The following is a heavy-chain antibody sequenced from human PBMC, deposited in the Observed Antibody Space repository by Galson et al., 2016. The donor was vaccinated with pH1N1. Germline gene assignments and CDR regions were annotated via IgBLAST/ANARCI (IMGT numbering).Heavy chain of an antibody. Sequence: SLRLSCAASVFTFSDYYMSWIRRAPGKGLEWVSYLSSSGSTIYYADSVKGRFTISRDNAKNSLYLQMNSLRAEDTAVYFCARDVGGEVDFAFDIWGQGTMVTVSS. CDR1: VFTFSDYY. D-gene: IGHD3/OR15-3a*01. J-gene: IGHJ3*02. CDR2: LSSSGSTI. CDR3: ARDVGGEVDFAFDI. V-gene: IGHV3-11*04.